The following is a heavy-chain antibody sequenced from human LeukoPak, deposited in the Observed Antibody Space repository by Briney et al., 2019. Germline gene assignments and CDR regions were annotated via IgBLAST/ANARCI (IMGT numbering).Heavy chain of an antibody. Sequence: GGSLRLSCAASGFTFSSYAMNWVRQAPGKGLEWVSAISGSGGSTDYGDSVKGRFTISRDNSKNTLYLQMNSLRAEDTAVYYCAARYCSGDSCYWFDYWGQGTLVTVSS. CDR3: AARYCSGDSCYWFDY. V-gene: IGHV3-23*01. CDR2: ISGSGGST. J-gene: IGHJ4*02. D-gene: IGHD2-15*01. CDR1: GFTFSSYA.